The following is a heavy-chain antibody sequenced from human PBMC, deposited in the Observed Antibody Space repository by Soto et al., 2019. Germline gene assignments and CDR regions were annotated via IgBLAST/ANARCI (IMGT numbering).Heavy chain of an antibody. Sequence: GASVKVSCKASGYTFTSYYMHWVRQAPGQGLEWMGIINPSGGSTSYAQKFQGRVTMTRDTSTSTVYIELSSLRSEDTAVYYCASGRSSTRTLDYWGQGTLVTVSS. V-gene: IGHV1-46*01. CDR2: INPSGGST. CDR3: ASGRSSTRTLDY. D-gene: IGHD2-2*01. J-gene: IGHJ4*02. CDR1: GYTFTSYY.